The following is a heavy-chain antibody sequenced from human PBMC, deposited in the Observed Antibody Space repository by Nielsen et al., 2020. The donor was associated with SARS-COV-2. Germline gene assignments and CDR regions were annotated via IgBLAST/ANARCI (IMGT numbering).Heavy chain of an antibody. Sequence: KVSCKASGYRFTSSWITWVRQMPGKGLEWLGIIDPAESDIRYSPSFQGQVIISVDKATTTAYLQWSALKASDTAIYYCARQPSDYYGMDVWGQGTTVTVSS. V-gene: IGHV5-51*01. J-gene: IGHJ6*02. CDR2: IDPAESDI. CDR3: ARQPSDYYGMDV. CDR1: GYRFTSSW.